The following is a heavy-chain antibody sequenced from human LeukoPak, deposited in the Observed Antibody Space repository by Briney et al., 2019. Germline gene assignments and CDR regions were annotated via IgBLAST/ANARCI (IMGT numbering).Heavy chain of an antibody. D-gene: IGHD3-3*01. CDR1: GFTFSSYA. Sequence: QTGGSLRLSCAASGFTFSSYAMHWVRQAPGKGLEWVAVISYDGSNKYYADSVKGRFTISRDNSKNTLYLQMNSLRAEDTAVYYCARDGVGYYDFWSGYWAHPDYWGQGTLVTVSS. CDR3: ARDGVGYYDFWSGYWAHPDY. CDR2: ISYDGSNK. V-gene: IGHV3-30-3*01. J-gene: IGHJ4*02.